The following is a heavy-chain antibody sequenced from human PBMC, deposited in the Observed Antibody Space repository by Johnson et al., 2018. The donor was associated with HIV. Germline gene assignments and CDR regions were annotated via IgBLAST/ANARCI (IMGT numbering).Heavy chain of an antibody. V-gene: IGHV3-11*01. J-gene: IGHJ3*02. CDR3: ARGAYSSSWHASDAFDI. CDR1: GFTFSDYY. D-gene: IGHD6-13*01. Sequence: QVQLVESGGGLVKPGGSLRLSCAASGFTFSDYYMSWIRQAAGKGLEWISYISSSGSTIYYADSVKGRFTISRDNAKNSLYLQMNSLRAEDTALYYCARGAYSSSWHASDAFDIWGPGTMVTVSS. CDR2: ISSSGSTI.